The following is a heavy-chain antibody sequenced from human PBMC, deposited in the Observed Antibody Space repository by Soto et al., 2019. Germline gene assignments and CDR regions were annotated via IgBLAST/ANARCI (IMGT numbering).Heavy chain of an antibody. J-gene: IGHJ4*02. Sequence: QVQLVQSGAEVKKPGASVKVSCKAYGYTFTSYGISWVRQAPGQGLEWMGWISAYNGNTNYAQKRQGRVTMTTDKSTSTAYMELRSLRSDDTAVYYCARDVLRFLEWLSEPYYFDYWGQGTLVTVSS. CDR2: ISAYNGNT. CDR1: GYTFTSYG. V-gene: IGHV1-18*01. CDR3: ARDVLRFLEWLSEPYYFDY. D-gene: IGHD3-3*01.